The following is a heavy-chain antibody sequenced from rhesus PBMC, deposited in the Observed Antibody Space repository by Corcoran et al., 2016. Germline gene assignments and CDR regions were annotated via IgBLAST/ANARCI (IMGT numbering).Heavy chain of an antibody. Sequence: QVQLQESGPAVVKPSETLSLTCAVSGGSISSSNWWSWIRQSPGKGLEWIGGIYGSGGSTDYNPSLKSRVTISIDTSKNQFSLKLSSVTAADTDVYYCARHKICGLGDAFDVWGQGLRVTVSS. CDR3: ARHKICGLGDAFDV. CDR1: GGSISSSNW. V-gene: IGHV4-93*02. D-gene: IGHD3-3*01. J-gene: IGHJ3*01. CDR2: IYGSGGST.